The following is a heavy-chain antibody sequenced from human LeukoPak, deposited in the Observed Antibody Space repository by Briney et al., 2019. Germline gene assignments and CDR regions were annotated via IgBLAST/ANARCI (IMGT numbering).Heavy chain of an antibody. CDR1: GYTFTGYY. Sequence: VASVTVSCKASGYTFTGYYMQWVRQAPGQGLEGMGWINPNSGGTNYAQKFRGRVTMTRDTSISTAYMELSRLRSDDTAVYYCARDLPRMNYDILTGYHIPPNWFDPWGQGTLVTVSS. CDR2: INPNSGGT. V-gene: IGHV1-2*02. D-gene: IGHD3-9*01. CDR3: ARDLPRMNYDILTGYHIPPNWFDP. J-gene: IGHJ5*02.